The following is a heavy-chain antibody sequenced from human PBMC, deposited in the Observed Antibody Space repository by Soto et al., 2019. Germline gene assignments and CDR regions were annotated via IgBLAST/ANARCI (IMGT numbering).Heavy chain of an antibody. D-gene: IGHD2-8*01. V-gene: IGHV1-18*01. Sequence: QGQLVQSGAEVKKPGASVKVSCKASGYTFTRYGISWVRQAPGQGLEWMGWISGYNGDTKYAQKFQGRVTMTIDTSTTTVYMELRSLTSDETAVYYCAKNGQPPYYYYGMDVWGQGTTVTVSS. CDR1: GYTFTRYG. CDR2: ISGYNGDT. CDR3: AKNGQPPYYYYGMDV. J-gene: IGHJ6*02.